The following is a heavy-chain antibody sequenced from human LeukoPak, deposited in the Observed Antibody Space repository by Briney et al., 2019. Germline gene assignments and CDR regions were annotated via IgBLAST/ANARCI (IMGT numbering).Heavy chain of an antibody. CDR3: AREGYYYDGSGYAYFQH. Sequence: PSETLSLTCTVSGYSISSDYYWGWIRQPPGKGLEWIGSIFHSGITHYNPSLKSRVTISVDTSKNQFSLKLSSVTAADTAVYYCAREGYYYDGSGYAYFQHWGQGTLVTVSS. V-gene: IGHV4-38-2*02. J-gene: IGHJ1*01. D-gene: IGHD3-22*01. CDR1: GYSISSDYY. CDR2: IFHSGIT.